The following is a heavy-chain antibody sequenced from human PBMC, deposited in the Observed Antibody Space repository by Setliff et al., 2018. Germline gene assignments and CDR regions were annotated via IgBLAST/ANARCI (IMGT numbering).Heavy chain of an antibody. CDR3: AREGVDTRSSTDYRYYMDV. CDR2: TIPIFGST. V-gene: IGHV1-69*05. Sequence: SVKVSCKASGGTFSSYGISWVRQAPGQGLEWMGGTIPIFGSTNYAQKFQDRVTIITDESTSTAYMELRSLRTADTAVYYCAREGVDTRSSTDYRYYMDVWGKGTTVTVSS. D-gene: IGHD5-18*01. CDR1: GGTFSSYG. J-gene: IGHJ6*03.